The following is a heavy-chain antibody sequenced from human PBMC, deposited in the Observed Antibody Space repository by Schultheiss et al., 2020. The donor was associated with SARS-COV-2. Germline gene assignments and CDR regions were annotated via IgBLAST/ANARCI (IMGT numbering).Heavy chain of an antibody. CDR3: ARDRKVGKPARYYYYGMDV. CDR1: GFTFSSYA. Sequence: GGSLRLSCAASGFTFSSYAMHWVRQAPGKGLEWVAVISYDGNNEYYADSVKGRFTISRDNSKHTLFLQMNSLGAGDTAVYYCARDRKVGKPARYYYYGMDVWGQGTTVTVSS. J-gene: IGHJ6*02. CDR2: ISYDGNNE. V-gene: IGHV3-30*04. D-gene: IGHD1-26*01.